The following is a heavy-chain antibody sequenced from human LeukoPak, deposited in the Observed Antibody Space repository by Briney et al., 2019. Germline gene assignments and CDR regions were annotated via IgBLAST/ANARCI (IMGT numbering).Heavy chain of an antibody. CDR3: ARDESTGTFIY. CDR1: GYTFTGYY. J-gene: IGHJ4*02. D-gene: IGHD1-1*01. Sequence: GASVKVSCKASGYTFTGYYMHWVRQAPGQGLEWMGRINPYSGGTNYAQKFQGRVIMTRDTSISTANMELSRLRSDDTAVYYCARDESTGTFIYWGQGTLVTVSS. CDR2: INPYSGGT. V-gene: IGHV1-2*06.